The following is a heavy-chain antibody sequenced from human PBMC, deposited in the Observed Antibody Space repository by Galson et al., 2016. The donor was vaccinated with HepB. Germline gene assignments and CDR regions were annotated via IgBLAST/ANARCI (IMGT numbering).Heavy chain of an antibody. D-gene: IGHD6-19*01. CDR1: GFTFRSYW. CDR3: ARRLDTQRRIAGWGWGMDV. V-gene: IGHV3-7*01. CDR2: INQDGSEK. J-gene: IGHJ6*02. Sequence: SLRLSCAASGFTFRSYWRSWGRQAPGTALDWVANINQDGSEKYFVDSVKGRFTISRDKGKNSLYLQMSSLRVEDAGVYYCARRLDTQRRIAGWGWGMDVWGQGTTVTVS.